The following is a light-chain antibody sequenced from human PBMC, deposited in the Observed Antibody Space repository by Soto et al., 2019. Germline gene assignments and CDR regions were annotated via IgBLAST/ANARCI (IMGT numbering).Light chain of an antibody. CDR2: GAS. V-gene: IGKV3-20*01. CDR1: ESVSDNY. J-gene: IGKJ4*01. CDR3: QQYGSSPLT. Sequence: EIVLTQSQGTLSLSPGERATLSCRASESVSDNYLAWYQQRSGQAPRLVIYGASSRASAVPARFSGSGSGADFTLTISRLEPEDFPVYYCQQYGSSPLTFGGGTKVDI.